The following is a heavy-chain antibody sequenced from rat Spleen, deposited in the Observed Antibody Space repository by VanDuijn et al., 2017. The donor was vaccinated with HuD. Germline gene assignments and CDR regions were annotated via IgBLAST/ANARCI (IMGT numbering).Heavy chain of an antibody. CDR2: ISTNGGNI. V-gene: IGHV5S23*01. CDR1: GFTFSDYN. D-gene: IGHD1-9*01. J-gene: IGHJ2*01. Sequence: EVQLVESGGGLVQPGRSLKLSCVASGFTFSDYNMAWVRQAPKKGLEWVASISTNGGNIYHRDSVKGRFTISRDNAKSILYLQMNSLRSEDTATYYCTRGNYGYTWWGQGVMVTVSS. CDR3: TRGNYGYTW.